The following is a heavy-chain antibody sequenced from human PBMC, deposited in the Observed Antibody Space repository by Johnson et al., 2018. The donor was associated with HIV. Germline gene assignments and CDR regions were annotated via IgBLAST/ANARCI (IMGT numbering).Heavy chain of an antibody. Sequence: EVQLVESGGGLVQPGGSLRLSCVVSGFTFSRYWMSWVRQAPGKGLEWVANIKQDGSEKQYVDSVKGRFTISRDNAKNSLYLQMNSLRAEDTAVYYCARAPEVWELRHPGTFDVWGQGTLVTVSS. CDR2: IKQDGSEK. D-gene: IGHD3-3*01. J-gene: IGHJ3*01. V-gene: IGHV3-7*05. CDR1: GFTFSRYW. CDR3: ARAPEVWELRHPGTFDV.